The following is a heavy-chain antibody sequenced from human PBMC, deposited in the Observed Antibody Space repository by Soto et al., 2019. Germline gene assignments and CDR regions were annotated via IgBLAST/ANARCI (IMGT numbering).Heavy chain of an antibody. Sequence: LSLTCAVSGGSISSGGYSWSWIRQPPGKGLEWIGYIYHSGSTHYNPSLKSRVTISVDRSKNQFSLKLSSVTAADTAVYYCARASTTVTTLDYWGQGTLVTVSS. CDR2: IYHSGST. CDR3: ARASTTVTTLDY. CDR1: GGSISSGGYS. V-gene: IGHV4-30-2*01. J-gene: IGHJ4*02. D-gene: IGHD4-17*01.